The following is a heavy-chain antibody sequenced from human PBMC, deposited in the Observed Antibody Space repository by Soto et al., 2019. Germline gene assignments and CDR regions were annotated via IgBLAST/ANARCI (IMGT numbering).Heavy chain of an antibody. J-gene: IGHJ6*02. CDR1: GFTFSSYG. D-gene: IGHD6-6*01. Sequence: GGSLRLSCAASGFTFSSYGMHWVRQAPGKGPEWVAVLWYDGSNKYYADSVKGRFTISRDNSKNTLYLQMNSLRAEDTAAHYCARTVAARQGYYCYGMYVWHQETTVTV. V-gene: IGHV3-33*01. CDR3: ARTVAARQGYYCYGMYV. CDR2: LWYDGSNK.